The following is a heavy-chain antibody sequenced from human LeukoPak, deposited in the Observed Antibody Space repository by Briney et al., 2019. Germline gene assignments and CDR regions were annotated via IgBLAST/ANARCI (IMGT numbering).Heavy chain of an antibody. J-gene: IGHJ3*02. CDR3: AREPGIAVDEGAFDI. D-gene: IGHD6-19*01. V-gene: IGHV1-46*01. CDR2: INPSGGST. Sequence: ASVKVSCKASGYTFTSYYMHWVRQAPGQGLEWMGIINPSGGSTSYAQKFQGRVTMTRDTSTSTVYMELSSLRSEDTAVYYCAREPGIAVDEGAFDIWGQGTMVTVSS. CDR1: GYTFTSYY.